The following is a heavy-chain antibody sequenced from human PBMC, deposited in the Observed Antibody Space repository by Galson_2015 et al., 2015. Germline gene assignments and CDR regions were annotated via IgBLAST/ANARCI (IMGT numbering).Heavy chain of an antibody. CDR2: ITSSRSNI. J-gene: IGHJ4*02. CDR3: ARVRAGATTVDY. V-gene: IGHV3-21*01. CDR1: GFTLSGYS. Sequence: SLRLSCAATGFTLSGYSMSWVCQAPGKGLEWISSITSSRSNIYYADSVRGRFTISRDNAKNSLYLQMNSLRAEDTAVYYCARVRAGATTVDYWGQGTLVTVAS. D-gene: IGHD1-26*01.